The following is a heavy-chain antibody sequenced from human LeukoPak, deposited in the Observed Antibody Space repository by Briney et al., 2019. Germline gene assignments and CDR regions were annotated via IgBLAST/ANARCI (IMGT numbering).Heavy chain of an antibody. Sequence: QTLSLTCAISGDSVSSNSAAWNWIRQSPSRGLEWLGRTYYRSKWYNDYAVSVKSRITINPDTSKNQFSLQLNSVTPEDTAVYYCASVTMVRRQNWFDPWGQGTLVTVSS. D-gene: IGHD3-10*01. V-gene: IGHV6-1*01. CDR2: TYYRSKWYN. CDR3: ASVTMVRRQNWFDP. CDR1: GDSVSSNSAA. J-gene: IGHJ5*02.